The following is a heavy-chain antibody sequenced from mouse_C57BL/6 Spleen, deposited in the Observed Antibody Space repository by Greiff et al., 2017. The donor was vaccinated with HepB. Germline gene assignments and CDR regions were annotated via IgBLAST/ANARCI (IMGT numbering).Heavy chain of an antibody. CDR1: GYTFTDYE. CDR3: TRFITTGFAY. V-gene: IGHV1-15*01. CDR2: IDPETGGT. D-gene: IGHD1-1*01. Sequence: QVHVKQSGAELVRPGASVTLSCKASGYTFTDYEMHWVKQTPGHGLEWIGAIDPETGGTAYNQKFKGKAILTADKSSSTAYMELRSLTSEDSAVYYCTRFITTGFAYWGQGTLVTVSA. J-gene: IGHJ3*01.